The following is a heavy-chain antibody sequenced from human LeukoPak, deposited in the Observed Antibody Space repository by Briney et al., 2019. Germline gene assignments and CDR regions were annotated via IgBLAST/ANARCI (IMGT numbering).Heavy chain of an antibody. D-gene: IGHD4-17*01. J-gene: IGHJ6*02. CDR2: ISGDGGST. V-gene: IGHV3-43*02. CDR1: GFTFDDYA. CDR3: AKDRVYGDYYYGMDV. Sequence: GGSLRLSCAASGFTFDDYAMHWVRQAPGKGLEWVSLISGDGGSTYYADSVKGRFTISRDNSKNSLYLQMNSLRTEDTALYYCAKDRVYGDYYYGMDVWGQGTTVTVSS.